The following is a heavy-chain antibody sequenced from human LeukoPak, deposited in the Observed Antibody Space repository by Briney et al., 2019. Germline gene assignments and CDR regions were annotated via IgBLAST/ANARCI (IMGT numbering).Heavy chain of an antibody. CDR2: ISSSSSYI. D-gene: IGHD5-12*01. V-gene: IGHV3-21*01. Sequence: GGSLRLSCVVSGFTFSSYTMNWVRQVPGKGLEWVSSISSSSSYIYYADSVKGRFTISRDNAKNSLYLQMNSLRAEDTAVYYCARDVVVSGYDYFGFDYWGQGTLVTVSS. J-gene: IGHJ4*02. CDR1: GFTFSSYT. CDR3: ARDVVVSGYDYFGFDY.